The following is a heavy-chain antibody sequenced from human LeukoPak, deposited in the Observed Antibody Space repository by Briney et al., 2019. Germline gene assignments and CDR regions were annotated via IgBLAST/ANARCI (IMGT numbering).Heavy chain of an antibody. CDR2: ISYDGSNK. V-gene: IGHV3-30-3*01. CDR3: ASVLEAYYDFWSGHWGAFDI. D-gene: IGHD3-3*01. Sequence: PGRSLRLSCAASGFTFSSYSMHWVRQAPGKGLEWVAVISYDGSNKYYADSVKGRFTISRDNSKNTLYLQMNSLRAEDTAVYYCASVLEAYYDFWSGHWGAFDIWGQGTMVTVSS. CDR1: GFTFSSYS. J-gene: IGHJ3*02.